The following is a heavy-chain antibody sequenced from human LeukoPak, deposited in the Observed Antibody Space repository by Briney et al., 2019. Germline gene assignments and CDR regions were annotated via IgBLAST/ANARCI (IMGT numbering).Heavy chain of an antibody. D-gene: IGHD3-9*01. CDR3: ATLDHYDILTGSTQAVK. V-gene: IGHV1-46*01. J-gene: IGHJ4*02. Sequence: ASVKVSCKASGYTFTSYYMHWVRQAPGQGLEWMGIINPSGGRTSYAQKFQGRVTMTRDTSTRTGYMELSSLRSEDTAVYYCATLDHYDILTGSTQAVKWGQGTLVTVSS. CDR1: GYTFTSYY. CDR2: INPSGGRT.